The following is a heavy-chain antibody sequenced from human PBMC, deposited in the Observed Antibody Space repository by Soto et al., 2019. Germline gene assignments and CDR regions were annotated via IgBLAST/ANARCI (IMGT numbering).Heavy chain of an antibody. J-gene: IGHJ4*02. CDR3: ARGAVAGSFDY. D-gene: IGHD6-19*01. Sequence: QVQLVQSGAEVKKPGSSVKVSCKASGGTFSSYTISWVRQAPGQGLEWMGRIIPIVGIANYAQKFQGRVTITADKSTSTAYMELSSLRSEDTAVYYCARGAVAGSFDYWGQGTLVTVSS. V-gene: IGHV1-69*02. CDR2: IIPIVGIA. CDR1: GGTFSSYT.